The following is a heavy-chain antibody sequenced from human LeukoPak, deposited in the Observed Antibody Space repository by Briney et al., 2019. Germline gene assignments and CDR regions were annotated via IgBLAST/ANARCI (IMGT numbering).Heavy chain of an antibody. V-gene: IGHV3-48*01. J-gene: IGHJ5*02. CDR2: ISSDSGTI. Sequence: GGSLRLSCGASGLTFSSYSMNWVRQAPGKGLEWVSYISSDSGTIYQADPVKGRFTISRDNAKNSLYLQMNSLRAEDTAVYHCARAAQPGFDPWGQGTLVIVSS. CDR3: ARAAQPGFDP. CDR1: GLTFSSYS. D-gene: IGHD1-14*01.